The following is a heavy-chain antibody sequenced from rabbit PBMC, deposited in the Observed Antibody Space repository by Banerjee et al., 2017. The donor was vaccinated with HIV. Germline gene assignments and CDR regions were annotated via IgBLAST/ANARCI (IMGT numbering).Heavy chain of an antibody. Sequence: QSLEESGGDLVKPGASLTLTCTASGFSFSSGYYMCWVRQAPGKGLEWIGCIYAGSSDSTYYASWAKGRFTISSTSSSTVTLQMTSLTAADTATYFCARDLAGVIGWNFGLWGQGTLVTVS. CDR1: GFSFSSGYY. CDR3: ARDLAGVIGWNFGL. V-gene: IGHV1S40*01. J-gene: IGHJ4*01. CDR2: IYAGSSDST. D-gene: IGHD4-1*01.